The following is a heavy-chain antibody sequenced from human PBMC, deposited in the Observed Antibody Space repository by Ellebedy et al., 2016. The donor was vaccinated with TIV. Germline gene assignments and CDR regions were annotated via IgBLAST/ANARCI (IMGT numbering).Heavy chain of an antibody. D-gene: IGHD2-21*01. CDR1: GFIFSSYW. CDR2: IKQDGSEK. CDR3: ARDLLFKLSYYYYGIDV. Sequence: GESLKISCAASGFIFSSYWMSWVRQAPGKGLEWVANIKQDGSEKYYVDSVKGRFTISRDNAKNSLYLQMNSLRAEDTAVYYCARDLLFKLSYYYYGIDVWGQGTTVTVSS. J-gene: IGHJ6*02. V-gene: IGHV3-7*01.